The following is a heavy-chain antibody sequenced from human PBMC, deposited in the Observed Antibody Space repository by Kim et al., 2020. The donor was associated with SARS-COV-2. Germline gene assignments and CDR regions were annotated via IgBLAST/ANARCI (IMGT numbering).Heavy chain of an antibody. V-gene: IGHV3-30-3*01. CDR1: GFTFSSYA. D-gene: IGHD3-3*01. Sequence: GGSLRLSCAASGFTFSSYAMHWVRQAPGKGLEWVAVISYDGSNKYYADSVKGRFTISRDNSKNTLYLQMNSLRAEDTAVYYCARGDDFWSGYWDGYDYWGPGTLVTVSS. CDR3: ARGDDFWSGYWDGYDY. CDR2: ISYDGSNK. J-gene: IGHJ4*02.